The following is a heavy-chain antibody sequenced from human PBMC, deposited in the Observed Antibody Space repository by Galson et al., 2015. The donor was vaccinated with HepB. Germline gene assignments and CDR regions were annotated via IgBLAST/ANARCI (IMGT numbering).Heavy chain of an antibody. D-gene: IGHD2-2*03. CDR2: ISSSSSYI. CDR1: GFTFSSSD. Sequence: SLRLSSAASGFTFSSSDMHWVRQATGKGLEWVSSISSSSSYIYYADSVKGRFTISRDNAKNSLYLQMNSLRAEDTAVYYCARGGRGYCSSTSCYFYAFDIWGQGTMVTVSS. J-gene: IGHJ3*02. V-gene: IGHV3-21*01. CDR3: ARGGRGYCSSTSCYFYAFDI.